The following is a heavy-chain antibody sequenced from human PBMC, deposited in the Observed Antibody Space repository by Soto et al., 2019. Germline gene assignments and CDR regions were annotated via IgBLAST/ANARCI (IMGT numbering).Heavy chain of an antibody. D-gene: IGHD3-22*01. CDR2: IYYSGST. CDR1: GGSISRYY. Sequence: SETLSLTCTVSGGSISRYYWSWIRQPPGKGLEWIGYIYYSGSTNYNPSLKSRVTISVDTSKNQFSLKLSSVTAADTAVYYCARGFTMIVVVPIDPWGQGTLVTVSS. CDR3: ARGFTMIVVVPIDP. V-gene: IGHV4-59*01. J-gene: IGHJ5*02.